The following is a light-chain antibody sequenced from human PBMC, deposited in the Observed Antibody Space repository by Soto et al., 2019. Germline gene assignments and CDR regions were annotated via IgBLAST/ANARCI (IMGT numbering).Light chain of an antibody. CDR2: DAS. CDR3: QQYDSYPLT. V-gene: IGKV1-5*01. J-gene: IGKJ4*01. Sequence: IRMTQSPSSLSASTGDRVTITCRASQGISSWLAWYQQKPGKAPKLLIYDASNLESGVPSRFSGSGSGTEFTLTISSLQPEDFATYYCQQYDSYPLTFGGGTKVDIK. CDR1: QGISSW.